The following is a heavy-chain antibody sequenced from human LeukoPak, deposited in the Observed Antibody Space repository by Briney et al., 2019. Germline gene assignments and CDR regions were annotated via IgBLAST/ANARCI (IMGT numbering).Heavy chain of an antibody. CDR2: FTGGGIT. Sequence: PGGSLRLSCAASGFTFSSYSLSWVRQSPGKGLEWVSTFTGGGITYYADSVKGRFTISRDNSKNMLFPQMDSLRAEDTATYYCAKVSGYYLDYMDVWGKGTTVTVSS. CDR3: AKVSGYYLDYMDV. V-gene: IGHV3-23*01. CDR1: GFTFSSYS. J-gene: IGHJ6*03. D-gene: IGHD3-22*01.